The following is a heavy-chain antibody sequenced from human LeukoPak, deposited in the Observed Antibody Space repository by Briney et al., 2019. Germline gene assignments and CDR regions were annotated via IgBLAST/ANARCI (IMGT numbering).Heavy chain of an antibody. V-gene: IGHV3-7*01. D-gene: IGHD6-13*01. CDR2: IKDNGSGK. CDR3: ARVGYSSSWSPSDY. CDR1: GFTFSNYW. Sequence: GGSLRLSCAASGFTFSNYWMSWVRQAPGKGLEWMANIKDNGSGKYYVDSPKGRFTISRDNAKNSLYLQMNSLRAEDTAVYYCARVGYSSSWSPSDYWGQGALVTVSS. J-gene: IGHJ4*02.